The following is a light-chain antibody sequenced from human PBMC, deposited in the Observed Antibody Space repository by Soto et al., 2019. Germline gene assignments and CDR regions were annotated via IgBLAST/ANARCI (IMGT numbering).Light chain of an antibody. CDR3: SSYTSSSTLV. J-gene: IGLJ1*01. Sequence: QPVVSQPSSVCEYPGQSITISCTGTSSDVGGYNYVSWYQQHPGKAPKLMIYEVSNRPSGVSNRFSGSKYGTTASLTISGLQAEDEADYYCSSYTSSSTLVFGTGTTVTVL. CDR1: SSDVGGYNY. CDR2: EVS. V-gene: IGLV2-14*01.